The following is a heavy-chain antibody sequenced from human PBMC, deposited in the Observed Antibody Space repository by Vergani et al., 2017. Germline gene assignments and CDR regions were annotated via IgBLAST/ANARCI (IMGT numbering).Heavy chain of an antibody. CDR1: GFSFNTYW. CDR2: IDYYGNRA. Sequence: EVQLVESGGGSVQSGGSLRLSCVASGFSFNTYWMHWVRQVPGKGLMWVARIDYYGNRATYGDFETGRFTISRDNAKNTVFSQMNNLRADDAGVYYCVLTAYCTGSSCNTLFDSCLQAALVTVSS. D-gene: IGHD2-8*02. CDR3: VLTAYCTGSSCNTLFDS. J-gene: IGHJ5*01. V-gene: IGHV3-74*03.